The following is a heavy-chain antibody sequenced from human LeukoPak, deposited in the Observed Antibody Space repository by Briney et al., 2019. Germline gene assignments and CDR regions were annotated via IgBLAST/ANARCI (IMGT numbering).Heavy chain of an antibody. CDR1: GGSFSGYY. CDR3: ARAIMYCSGGSCYSPWFDP. D-gene: IGHD2-15*01. Sequence: PSETLSLTCAVYGGSFSGYYWSWIRQPPGKGLEWIGEINHSGSTNYNPFLKSRVTISVDTSKNQFSLKLSSVTAADTAVYYCARAIMYCSGGSCYSPWFDPWGQGTLVTVSS. J-gene: IGHJ5*02. CDR2: INHSGST. V-gene: IGHV4-34*01.